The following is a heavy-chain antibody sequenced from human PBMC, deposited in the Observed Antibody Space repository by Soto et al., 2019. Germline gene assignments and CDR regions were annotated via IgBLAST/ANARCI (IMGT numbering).Heavy chain of an antibody. D-gene: IGHD3-22*01. V-gene: IGHV4-38-2*01. CDR3: ARLYDSSGFDWFDP. Sequence: SETLSLTCAVSGYSISSGYYWGWIRQPPGKGLEWIGSIYHSGSTYYNPSLKSRVTISVDTSKNQFSLKLSSVTAADTAVYYCARLYDSSGFDWFDPWGQGTLVTGSS. CDR1: GYSISSGYY. J-gene: IGHJ5*02. CDR2: IYHSGST.